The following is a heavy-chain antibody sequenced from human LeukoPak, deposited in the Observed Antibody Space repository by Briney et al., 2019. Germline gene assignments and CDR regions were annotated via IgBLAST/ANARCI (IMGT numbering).Heavy chain of an antibody. J-gene: IGHJ5*02. CDR2: IYYSAIT. Sequence: PSETLSLTCTVSGGSISSGGYYWSWIRQHPGKGLEWIGYIYYSAITYHNPSLKSRVTISVDTSENQFSLKLTSVTAADTAVYYCARSTVTSHRFDPWGQGTLVTVSS. CDR3: ARSTVTSHRFDP. D-gene: IGHD4-17*01. CDR1: GGSISSGGYY. V-gene: IGHV4-31*03.